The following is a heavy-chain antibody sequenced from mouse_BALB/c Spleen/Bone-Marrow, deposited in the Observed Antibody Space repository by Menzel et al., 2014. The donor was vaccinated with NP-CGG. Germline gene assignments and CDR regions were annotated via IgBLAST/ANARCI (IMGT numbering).Heavy chain of an antibody. CDR2: IDPANGNT. CDR1: GFNIKDTY. Sequence: EVQGVESGAELVKPGAPVKLSCTASGFNIKDTYMHWVKQRPEQGLEWIGRIDPANGNTKYNPKFQGKATITADTSSNTAYLQLSSLTSEDTAVYYCARGGLYDGSDYWGQGTTLTVSS. D-gene: IGHD2-3*01. V-gene: IGHV14-3*02. J-gene: IGHJ2*01. CDR3: ARGGLYDGSDY.